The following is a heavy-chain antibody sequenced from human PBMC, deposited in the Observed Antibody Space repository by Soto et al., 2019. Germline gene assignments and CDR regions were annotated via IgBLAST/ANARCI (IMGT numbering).Heavy chain of an antibody. J-gene: IGHJ4*02. CDR1: GGTFSSYA. CDR2: IIPIFGTA. V-gene: IGHV1-69*01. D-gene: IGHD2-21*02. CDR3: ARCKIVVVTAIGGLDY. Sequence: QVQLVQSGAEVKKPGSSVKVSCKASGGTFSSYAISWVRQAPGQGLEWMGGIIPIFGTANYEQKFQGRVTITADESTSTAYMELSSLRSEDTAVYYCARCKIVVVTAIGGLDYWGQGTLVTVSS.